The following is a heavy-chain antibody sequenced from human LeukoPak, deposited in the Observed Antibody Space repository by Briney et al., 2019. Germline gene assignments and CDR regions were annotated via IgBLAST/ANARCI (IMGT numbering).Heavy chain of an antibody. D-gene: IGHD3-10*01. Sequence: SETLSLTCTVSGGSISSYYWSWIRQPPGKGLEWIGNIYNSGGTNYNPSLKSRVIILVDTSKNQFSLKLSSVTAADTAVYYCARSRATMVRGSPNWNFDYWGQGILVTVSS. CDR3: ARSRATMVRGSPNWNFDY. V-gene: IGHV4-59*01. CDR2: IYNSGGT. CDR1: GGSISSYY. J-gene: IGHJ4*02.